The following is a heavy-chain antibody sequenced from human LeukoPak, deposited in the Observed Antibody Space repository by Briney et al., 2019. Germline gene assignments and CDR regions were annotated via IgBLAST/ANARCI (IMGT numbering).Heavy chain of an antibody. D-gene: IGHD2-2*01. CDR2: INHSGST. V-gene: IGHV4-34*01. CDR1: GGSFSGYY. CDR3: ARHWHSTSCYDY. Sequence: SETLSLTCAVYGGSFSGYYWSWIRQPPGRGLEWIGEINHSGSTNYNPSLKSRVTISVDTSKNQFSLKLSSVTAADTAVYYCARHWHSTSCYDYWGQGTLVTVSS. J-gene: IGHJ4*02.